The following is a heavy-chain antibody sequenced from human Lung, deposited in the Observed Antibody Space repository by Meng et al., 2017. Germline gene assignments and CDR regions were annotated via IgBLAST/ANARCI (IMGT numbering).Heavy chain of an antibody. CDR2: INHSGST. CDR3: ARGPTTMAHDFDY. V-gene: IGHV4-34*01. Sequence: QVQLQQVGADLLKPSETLPPPCVVSGGSFSDYYWSWIRQPPGKGLEWIGEINHSGSTNYNPSLESRATISVDTSQNNLSLKLSSVTAADSAVYYCARGPTTMAHDFDYWGQGTLVTVSS. D-gene: IGHD4-11*01. CDR1: GGSFSDYY. J-gene: IGHJ4*02.